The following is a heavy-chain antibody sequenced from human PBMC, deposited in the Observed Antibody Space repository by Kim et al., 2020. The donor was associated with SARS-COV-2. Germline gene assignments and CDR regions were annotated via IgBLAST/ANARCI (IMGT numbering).Heavy chain of an antibody. Sequence: SPSVQGQVTTSADKSISTAYLQWSSLKASDTAMYYCARHGVALYYYGMDVWGQGTTVTVSS. V-gene: IGHV5-51*01. D-gene: IGHD2-15*01. J-gene: IGHJ6*02. CDR3: ARHGVALYYYGMDV.